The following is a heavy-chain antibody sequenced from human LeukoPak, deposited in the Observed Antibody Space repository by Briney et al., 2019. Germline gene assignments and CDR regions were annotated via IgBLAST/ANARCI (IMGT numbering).Heavy chain of an antibody. J-gene: IGHJ4*02. CDR1: GFTFSSYW. CDR2: IKQDGSEK. V-gene: IGHV3-7*01. D-gene: IGHD6-19*01. Sequence: PGGSLRLSCAASGFTFSSYWMSWVRQAPGKGPEWVANIKQDGSEKYYVDSVKGRFTISRDNAKNSPYLQMNSLRAEDTAVYYCARDTYSSGWYQPGGFDYWGQGTLVTVSS. CDR3: ARDTYSSGWYQPGGFDY.